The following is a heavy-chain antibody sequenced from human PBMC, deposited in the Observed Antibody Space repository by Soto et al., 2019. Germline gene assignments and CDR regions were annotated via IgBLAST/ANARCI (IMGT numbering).Heavy chain of an antibody. CDR3: ARTDIVAAISGFQDGMDV. D-gene: IGHD5-12*01. CDR2: ISGRGTYI. J-gene: IGHJ6*02. CDR1: GFTFSEHY. Sequence: QVQLVESGGGLVKPGGSLRLSCAASGFTFSEHYLTWIRQAPGKGLDWVAHISGRGTYINYADSVKGRFTISRDNVKNSVYLQMNSLRAEYTAVYYCARTDIVAAISGFQDGMDVWGQGTTVTVSS. V-gene: IGHV3-11*05.